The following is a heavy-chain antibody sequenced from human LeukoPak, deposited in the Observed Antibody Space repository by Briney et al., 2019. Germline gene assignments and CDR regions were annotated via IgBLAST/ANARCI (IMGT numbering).Heavy chain of an antibody. D-gene: IGHD5-18*01. CDR2: INPSGGST. Sequence: ASVKVSCKASGYTFTSYYMHWVRQAPGQGLEWMGIINPSGGSTSYAQKFQGRVTMTRDTSRSTVYMELSSLRSEDTAVYDCARDASGQGVDTAMTAPCDYWGQGTMVTVSS. CDR3: ARDASGQGVDTAMTAPCDY. J-gene: IGHJ4*02. V-gene: IGHV1-46*01. CDR1: GYTFTSYY.